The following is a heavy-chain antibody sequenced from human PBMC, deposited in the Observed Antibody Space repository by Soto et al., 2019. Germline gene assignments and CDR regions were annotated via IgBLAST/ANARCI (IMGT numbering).Heavy chain of an antibody. Sequence: QVRLVLSGDELKKPGASMKVSCKASGYAFSDHGISWVRQAPGQGLEWIGWISAYNGNTNYAQKFQGRVTVTTDASTTTAYMEVRSLTSDDTVVYYCARDHRSSSSFFDSSSQGTLITVSS. CDR3: ARDHRSSSSFFDS. V-gene: IGHV1-18*04. CDR2: ISAYNGNT. J-gene: IGHJ4*02. CDR1: GYAFSDHG. D-gene: IGHD6-6*01.